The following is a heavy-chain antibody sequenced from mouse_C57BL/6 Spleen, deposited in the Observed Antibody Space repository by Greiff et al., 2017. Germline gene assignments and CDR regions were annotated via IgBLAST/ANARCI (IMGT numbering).Heavy chain of an antibody. CDR2: INPSTGGT. Sequence: VQLQQSGPELVKPGASVKISCKASGYSFTGYYMNWVKQSPEKSLEWIGEINPSTGGTTYNQKFKAKATLTVDKSSSTAYMQLKSLTSDDSAVYYCARRAQVFDYWGQGTTLTVSS. CDR3: ARRAQVFDY. J-gene: IGHJ2*01. CDR1: GYSFTGYY. V-gene: IGHV1-42*01. D-gene: IGHD3-2*02.